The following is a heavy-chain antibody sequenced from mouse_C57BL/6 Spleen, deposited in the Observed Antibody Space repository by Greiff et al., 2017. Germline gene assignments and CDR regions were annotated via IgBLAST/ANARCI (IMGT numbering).Heavy chain of an antibody. CDR3: ARHDYYGSSYDAMDY. CDR2: IWSDGST. J-gene: IGHJ4*01. V-gene: IGHV2-6-1*01. CDR1: GFSLTSYG. D-gene: IGHD1-1*01. Sequence: VQLKESGPGLVAPSQSLSITCTVSGFSLTSYGVHWVRQPPGKGLEWLVVIWSDGSTTYNSALKSRLSISKENSKSQVFLKMNSLQTDDTAMYYCARHDYYGSSYDAMDYWGQGTSVTVSS.